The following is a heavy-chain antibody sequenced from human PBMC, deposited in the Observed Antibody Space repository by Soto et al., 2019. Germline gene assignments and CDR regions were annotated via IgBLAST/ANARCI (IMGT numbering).Heavy chain of an antibody. CDR2: ISSSSSTI. Sequence: GGSLRVSSAASGCKFIGYGMNLVRQALGKGLEWVAFISSSSSTIYYADSVKGRFTVSRDNAENSLYVQMNTLRVEDTAVYYCARARAGYNMDVGGKGTTVTVSS. CDR1: GCKFIGYG. J-gene: IGHJ6*03. CDR3: ARARAGYNMDV. V-gene: IGHV3-48*01.